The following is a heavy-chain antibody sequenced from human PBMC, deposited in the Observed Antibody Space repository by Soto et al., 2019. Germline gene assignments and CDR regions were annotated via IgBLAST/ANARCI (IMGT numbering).Heavy chain of an antibody. CDR2: IDNGGTNT. V-gene: IGHV3-74*01. CDR3: AKDRGRPDAFNI. Sequence: LRLSCAGSGYNFGGFWMHWVRQAPGKGLVWVSRIDNGGTNTVYADAVKGRFTISRDNAKNTLYLQMNSLRAEDTAVYYCAKDRGRPDAFNIWCQGTMVTVS. D-gene: IGHD3-10*01. CDR1: GYNFGGFW. J-gene: IGHJ3*02.